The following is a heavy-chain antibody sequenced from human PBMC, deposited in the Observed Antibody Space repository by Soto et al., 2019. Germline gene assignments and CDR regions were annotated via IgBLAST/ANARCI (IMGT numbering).Heavy chain of an antibody. D-gene: IGHD1-26*01. Sequence: SETLSLTCAVSGGSFSGYIWTWIRQTPGKGLQWIGQINHSGSSIYNPSLKNRVTISTMSNNKFSLELSSVAAADTAVYYCTRGLFSGSSYSGSWYYFDSWGQGTMVTVSS. J-gene: IGHJ4*02. CDR1: GGSFSGYI. CDR3: TRGLFSGSSYSGSWYYFDS. CDR2: INHSGSS. V-gene: IGHV4-34*01.